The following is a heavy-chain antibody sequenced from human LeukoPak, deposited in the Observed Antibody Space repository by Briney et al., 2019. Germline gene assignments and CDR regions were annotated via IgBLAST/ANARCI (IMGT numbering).Heavy chain of an antibody. D-gene: IGHD4-23*01. J-gene: IGHJ4*02. CDR1: GGSISSGDYY. Sequence: SQTLSLTCTVSGGSISSGDYYWSWIRQPPGKGLKWIGYIYYSGSTYYNPSLKSRVTISVDTSKNQFSLKLSSVTAADTAVYYCARHDYGGKDNDYWGQGTLVTVSS. CDR3: ARHDYGGKDNDY. CDR2: IYYSGST. V-gene: IGHV4-30-4*08.